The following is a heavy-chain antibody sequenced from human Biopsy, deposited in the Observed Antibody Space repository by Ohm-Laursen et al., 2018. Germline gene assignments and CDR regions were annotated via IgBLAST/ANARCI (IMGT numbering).Heavy chain of an antibody. V-gene: IGHV4-59*01. CDR3: ARATNSTGWPYYYFYGMDV. CDR1: GGSISSDY. Sequence: GTLSLTCTVSGGSISSDYWSWIWQTPGKGLEWIGYIYYSGSTNYNPSLKSRVTISVDTSKNQFSLRLNSVTAADTAVYYRARATNSTGWPYYYFYGMDVWGQGTTVTVSS. D-gene: IGHD2/OR15-2a*01. J-gene: IGHJ6*02. CDR2: IYYSGST.